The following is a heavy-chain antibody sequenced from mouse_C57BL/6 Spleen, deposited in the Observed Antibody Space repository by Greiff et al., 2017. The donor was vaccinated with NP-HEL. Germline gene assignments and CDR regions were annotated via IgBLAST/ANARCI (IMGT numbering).Heavy chain of an antibody. V-gene: IGHV1-64*01. CDR3: AVPYCYGY. CDR1: GYTFSSYW. D-gene: IGHD1-1*01. Sequence: QVQLQQPGAELVQPGASVKLSCTASGYTFSSYWMHWVKQRPGQGLEWIGMIPPTSGSTTYNEQFKSKATLTVDKSSSTAYMQLSILTSECSAVYYWAVPYCYGYWGQGTLVTVSA. J-gene: IGHJ3*01. CDR2: IPPTSGST.